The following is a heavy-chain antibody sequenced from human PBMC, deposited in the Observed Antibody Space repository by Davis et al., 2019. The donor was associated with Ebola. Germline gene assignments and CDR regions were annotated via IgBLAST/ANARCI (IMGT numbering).Heavy chain of an antibody. CDR1: AYTSTSYG. CDR2: INPSGGST. D-gene: IGHD2-8*02. J-gene: IGHJ6*02. V-gene: IGHV1-46*01. CDR3: AREIVLVSTQRYNYYYGMDV. Sequence: ASSKVSCNASAYTSTSYGISWVRQAPGQGLEWMGIINPSGGSTSYAQKFQGRVTMTRDTSTSTVYMELSSLRSEDTAVYYCAREIVLVSTQRYNYYYGMDVWGQGTTVTVSS.